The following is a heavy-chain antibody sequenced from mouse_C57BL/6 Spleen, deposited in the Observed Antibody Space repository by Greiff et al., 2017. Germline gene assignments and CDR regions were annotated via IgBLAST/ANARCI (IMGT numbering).Heavy chain of an antibody. J-gene: IGHJ4*01. Sequence: VQLQQSGPELVKPGASVKIPCKASGYTFTDYNLDWVKQSHGKSLEWIGDINPNNGGTIYNQKFKGKATLTVDKSSSTAYMGHRSLTSEDTADYYCARYYGSSYAMDYWGQGTSVTVSS. V-gene: IGHV1-18*01. CDR3: ARYYGSSYAMDY. CDR2: INPNNGGT. D-gene: IGHD1-1*01. CDR1: GYTFTDYN.